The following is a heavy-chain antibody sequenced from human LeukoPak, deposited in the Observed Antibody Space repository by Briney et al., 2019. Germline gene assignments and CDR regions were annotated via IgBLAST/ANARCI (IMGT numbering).Heavy chain of an antibody. J-gene: IGHJ4*02. V-gene: IGHV1-69*05. CDR2: IIPIFGTA. CDR1: GGTFSSYA. D-gene: IGHD5-24*01. CDR3: ARVWGNVWLQRFDY. Sequence: ASVKVSCKASGGTFSSYAISWVRQAPGQGLEWMGGIIPIFGTANYAQKFQGRVTMTRDMSTSTVYMELSSLRSEGTAVYYCARVWGNVWLQRFDYWGQGTLVTVSS.